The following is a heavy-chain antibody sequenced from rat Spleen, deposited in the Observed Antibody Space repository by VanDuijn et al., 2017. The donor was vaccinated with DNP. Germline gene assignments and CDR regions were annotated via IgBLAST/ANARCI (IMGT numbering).Heavy chain of an antibody. V-gene: IGHV5-7*01. CDR2: ISFDGSAT. Sequence: EVRLVESGGGLEQPGKSMKLSCSASGFTFSRYDMAWVRQAPKKGLEWVATISFDGSATYYRDTVKGRFTISRDNAKSILYLKRDSLRSEDSATCYCARQGGPGYNFDYWGQGVMVTVSS. D-gene: IGHD1-4*01. CDR3: ARQGGPGYNFDY. J-gene: IGHJ2*01. CDR1: GFTFSRYD.